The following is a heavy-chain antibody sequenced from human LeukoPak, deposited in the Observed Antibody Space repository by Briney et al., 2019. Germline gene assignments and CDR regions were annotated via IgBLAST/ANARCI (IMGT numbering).Heavy chain of an antibody. CDR3: ARGSGSPSGHAFDI. D-gene: IGHD1-26*01. Sequence: SVKVSCKASGGTFSSYAISWVRQAPGQGLEWMGRIIPILGIANYAQKFQGRVTITADKSTSTAYMELSSLRSEDTAVYYCARGSGSPSGHAFDIWGQGTMVTVSS. CDR2: IIPILGIA. CDR1: GGTFSSYA. J-gene: IGHJ3*02. V-gene: IGHV1-69*04.